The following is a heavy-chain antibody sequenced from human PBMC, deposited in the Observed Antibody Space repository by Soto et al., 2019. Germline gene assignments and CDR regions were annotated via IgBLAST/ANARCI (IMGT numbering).Heavy chain of an antibody. D-gene: IGHD4-17*01. CDR2: ISSGGGSK. J-gene: IGHJ2*01. V-gene: IGHV3-48*03. Sequence: EVQLVESGGGLVRPGGSLRLSCVGSGFTFSNYEMTWVRQAPGKGPQWVSYISSGGGSKYFAAPVKGRVSISRDNAKNSLFLDMNNLRGEDTAIYSCARLRQAAPTGWYFDLWGRGTLVTVSS. CDR1: GFTFSNYE. CDR3: ARLRQAAPTGWYFDL.